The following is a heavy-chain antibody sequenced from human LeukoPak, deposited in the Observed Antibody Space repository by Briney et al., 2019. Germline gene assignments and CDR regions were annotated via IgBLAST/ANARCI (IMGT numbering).Heavy chain of an antibody. CDR3: ARDNYESSGYYSYNWFDP. Sequence: PGGSLRLSCAASGFTVSSNYMSWVRQAPGKGLEGVSVIYSGGSTYYADSVKGRFTISRDNSKNTLYLQMNSLRAEDTALYYCARDNYESSGYYSYNWFDPWGQGTLVTVSS. V-gene: IGHV3-53*01. CDR1: GFTVSSNY. D-gene: IGHD3-22*01. CDR2: IYSGGST. J-gene: IGHJ5*02.